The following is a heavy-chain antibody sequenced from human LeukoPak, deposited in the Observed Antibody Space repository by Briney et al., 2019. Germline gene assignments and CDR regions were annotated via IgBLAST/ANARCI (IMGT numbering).Heavy chain of an antibody. J-gene: IGHJ4*02. CDR3: AKDQGFDYYDSSGYYLDY. CDR2: ISGRGNYI. D-gene: IGHD3-22*01. V-gene: IGHV3-21*01. Sequence: PGGSLRLSCAASGFTFSSHSMNWVCQAPGKGLEWVSSISGRGNYIFYADSVKGRFTILRDSAKNSLSLQMNSLRAEDTAVYYCAKDQGFDYYDSSGYYLDYWGQGTLVTVSS. CDR1: GFTFSSHS.